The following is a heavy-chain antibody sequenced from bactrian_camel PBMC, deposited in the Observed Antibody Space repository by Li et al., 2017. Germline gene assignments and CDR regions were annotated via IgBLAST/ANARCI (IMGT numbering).Heavy chain of an antibody. CDR2: IYFGGAGDDRT. CDR3: AAETIHGGRWSLDATGYKY. V-gene: IGHV3S54*01. D-gene: IGHD6*01. J-gene: IGHJ4*01. Sequence: HVQLVESGGGSVRAGGSLALSCAASGHGDGHPLRCMGWFRQVGGKERELIAVIYFGGAGDDRTFHADSVKGRFTISQTGDKSTLYLQMDSLKPEDTAVYYCAAETIHGGRWSLDATGYKYWGQGTQVTVS. CDR1: GHGDGHPLRC.